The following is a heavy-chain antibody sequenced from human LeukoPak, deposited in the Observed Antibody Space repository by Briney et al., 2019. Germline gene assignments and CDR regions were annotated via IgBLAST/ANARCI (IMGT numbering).Heavy chain of an antibody. V-gene: IGHV1-18*01. CDR2: ISAYNGHT. J-gene: IGHJ6*03. CDR1: GYTFTSYG. CDR3: VRDGHRLYDYYYYYMDV. D-gene: IGHD2-2*02. Sequence: ASVKVSCKASGYTFTSYGISWVRQAPGQGLEWVGWISAYNGHTNYTQKLQGRVTMTTDTSTSTAYMELRSLRSDDTAVYFCVRDGHRLYDYYYYYMDVWGKGTTVTVSS.